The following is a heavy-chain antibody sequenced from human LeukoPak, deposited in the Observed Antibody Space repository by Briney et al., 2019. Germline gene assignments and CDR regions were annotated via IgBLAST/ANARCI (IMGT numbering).Heavy chain of an antibody. CDR1: GYSIRRSNW. Sequence: SDTLSLTCAVSGYSIRRSNWWGWIRQPPGTGLEWIGYVYYSGSTFYNPSLESRVTMSADTSKNQFSLKLSSVTAVDTAVYYCARKMEATGATAGSVDYWGQGILVTVSS. CDR3: ARKMEATGATAGSVDY. V-gene: IGHV4-28*01. CDR2: VYYSGST. J-gene: IGHJ4*02. D-gene: IGHD1-26*01.